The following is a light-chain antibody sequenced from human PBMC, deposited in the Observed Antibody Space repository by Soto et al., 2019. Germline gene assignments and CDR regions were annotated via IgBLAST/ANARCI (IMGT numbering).Light chain of an antibody. CDR1: QSVNSNY. J-gene: IGKJ1*01. Sequence: EIVLTQSPGTLSLSPGERATLSCRASQSVNSNYLAWYQRKPGQAPRLQIYGASNRATDIPYRFSASGSGTDFTLTITRLESEDFAVYYCQQYDSSPPTFGQGTKVEIK. V-gene: IGKV3-20*01. CDR3: QQYDSSPPT. CDR2: GAS.